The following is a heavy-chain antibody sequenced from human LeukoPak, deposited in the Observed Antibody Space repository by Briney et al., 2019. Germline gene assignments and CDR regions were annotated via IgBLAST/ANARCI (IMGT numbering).Heavy chain of an antibody. J-gene: IGHJ4*02. CDR3: AKGLYYLDY. CDR1: GFTLSSYA. Sequence: GGSLRLSCAASGFTLSSYAMTWVRQAPGKGLEWVSGITGSAGSTYYADSVKGRFTISRDNSKNTLYLQMNSLRAEDTAVYYCAKGLYYLDYWGQGTLVTVSS. V-gene: IGHV3-23*01. CDR2: ITGSAGST.